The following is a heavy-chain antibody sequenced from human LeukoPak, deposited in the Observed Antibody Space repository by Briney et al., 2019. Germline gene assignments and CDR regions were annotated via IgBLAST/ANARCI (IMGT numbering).Heavy chain of an antibody. D-gene: IGHD2-15*01. V-gene: IGHV3-23*01. CDR1: GFTFSSYA. Sequence: PGGSLRLSCAASGFTFSSYAMSWVRQAPGKGLEWVSAISGSGGSTYYADSVKGRFTISRDNSKNTLYLQMNSLRAEDTAVYYCAKDGRYCSGGSCYPRSWGQGTLVTVPS. CDR2: ISGSGGST. J-gene: IGHJ4*02. CDR3: AKDGRYCSGGSCYPRS.